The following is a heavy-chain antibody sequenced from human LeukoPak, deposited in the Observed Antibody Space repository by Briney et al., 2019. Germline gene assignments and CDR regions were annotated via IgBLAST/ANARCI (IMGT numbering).Heavy chain of an antibody. Sequence: GGALKLSWAASGFTFSRYWINLVRQAPGKGLELVASIKQDGSEKYYVDSVKGRFTISRDNAKNSLYLQMNSLRAEDTALYYCARAPGEGWFDPWGQGTLVTVSS. CDR1: GFTFSRYW. CDR3: ARAPGEGWFDP. V-gene: IGHV3-7*01. CDR2: IKQDGSEK. D-gene: IGHD4-17*01. J-gene: IGHJ5*02.